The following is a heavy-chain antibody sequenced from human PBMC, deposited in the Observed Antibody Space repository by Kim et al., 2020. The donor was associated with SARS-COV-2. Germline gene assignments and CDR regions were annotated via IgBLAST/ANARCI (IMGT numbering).Heavy chain of an antibody. D-gene: IGHD6-19*01. CDR2: INPNSGGT. CDR3: AREAPRSQTLSSGWFDY. V-gene: IGHV1-2*02. Sequence: ASVKVSCKASGYTFTGYYMHWVRQAPGQGLEWMGWINPNSGGTNYPQKFQGRVSMTRDTSISTAYMELSRLTSDDTAVYYCAREAPRSQTLSSGWFDYGGQGILVTVSS. J-gene: IGHJ4*02. CDR1: GYTFTGYY.